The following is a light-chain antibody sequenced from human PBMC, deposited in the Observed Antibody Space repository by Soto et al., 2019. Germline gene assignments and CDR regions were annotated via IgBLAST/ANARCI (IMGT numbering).Light chain of an antibody. CDR1: QRINHY. Sequence: IQVTQFPYSLSASIGDRVAMPXRTSQRINHYFNWYQQQPGXAPKXXXYDXSSFQIGSPSRLTGSGAATDFTRTITGLQPDDCATYYFQQSSMSTSTFGQGTRLEIK. CDR3: QQSSMSTST. J-gene: IGKJ5*01. V-gene: IGKV1-39*01. CDR2: DXS.